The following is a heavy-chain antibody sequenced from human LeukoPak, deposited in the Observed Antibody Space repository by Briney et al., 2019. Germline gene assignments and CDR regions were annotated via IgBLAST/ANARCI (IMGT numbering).Heavy chain of an antibody. J-gene: IGHJ6*03. Sequence: GGSLRLSCAASGFTFSTFAMIWVRHPPGKGLEWVSSIFPSGGEIHYADSVRGRFTISRDNSKSTLSLQMNSLRAEDTAIYYCAGVSGYYSYYYYYMDVWGKGTTVTVSS. V-gene: IGHV3-23*01. CDR3: AGVSGYYSYYYYYMDV. D-gene: IGHD3-22*01. CDR2: IFPSGGEI. CDR1: GFTFSTFA.